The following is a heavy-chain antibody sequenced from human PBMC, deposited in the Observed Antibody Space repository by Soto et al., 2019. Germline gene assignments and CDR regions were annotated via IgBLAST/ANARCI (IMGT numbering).Heavy chain of an antibody. Sequence: EMQLVESGGGLVQPGGSLRLSCAASGFAFSNSWIHWVRQVPGKGLVWVSHINADGSTTSNADSVKGRFTIFRDNAQSTLYVQMNSLRAEDTGVYYCARDRGYAFDMWGQGTMVTVSS. CDR1: GFAFSNSW. CDR3: ARDRGYAFDM. V-gene: IGHV3-74*01. J-gene: IGHJ3*02. CDR2: INADGSTT.